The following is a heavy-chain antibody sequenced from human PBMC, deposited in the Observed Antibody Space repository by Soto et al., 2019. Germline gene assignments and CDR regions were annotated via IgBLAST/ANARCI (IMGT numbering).Heavy chain of an antibody. Sequence: PGGSLRLSCAASGFTFSSYAMSWVRQAPGKGLEWVSAISGSGGSTYYADSVKGRFTISRDNSKNTLYLQMNSLRAEDTAVYYCAKDYSSSSGSDLNYYYYYMDVRGKGTLVTVPS. CDR1: GFTFSSYA. CDR3: AKDYSSSSGSDLNYYYYYMDV. D-gene: IGHD6-6*01. CDR2: ISGSGGST. J-gene: IGHJ6*03. V-gene: IGHV3-23*01.